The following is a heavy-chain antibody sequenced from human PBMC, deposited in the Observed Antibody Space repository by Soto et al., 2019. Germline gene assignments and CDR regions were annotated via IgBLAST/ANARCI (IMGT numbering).Heavy chain of an antibody. D-gene: IGHD3-22*01. CDR3: ARGALSYYDSSGYYSGAAFDI. J-gene: IGHJ3*02. V-gene: IGHV1-18*01. CDR1: GYTFTSYG. Sequence: QVQLVQSGAEVKKPGASVKVSCKASGYTFTSYGISWVRQAPGQGLEWMGRISAYNGNTNYAQKLQGRVTMTTDESTSTAYMELRSLRYDDTAVYYCARGALSYYDSSGYYSGAAFDIWGQGTMVTVSS. CDR2: ISAYNGNT.